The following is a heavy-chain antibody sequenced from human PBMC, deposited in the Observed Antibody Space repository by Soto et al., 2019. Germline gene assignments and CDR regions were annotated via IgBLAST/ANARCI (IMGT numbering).Heavy chain of an antibody. CDR1: GGSISSYY. V-gene: IGHV4-59*01. CDR2: IYYSGST. J-gene: IGHJ6*02. D-gene: IGHD4-17*01. CDR3: ARNGNYGDHYYYYGMDV. Sequence: PSETLSLTCTVSGGSISSYYWSWIRQPPGKGLEWIGYIYYSGSTNYNPSLKSRVTISVDTSKNQFSLKLSSVTAADTAVYYCARNGNYGDHYYYYGMDVWGQGTTVTVSS.